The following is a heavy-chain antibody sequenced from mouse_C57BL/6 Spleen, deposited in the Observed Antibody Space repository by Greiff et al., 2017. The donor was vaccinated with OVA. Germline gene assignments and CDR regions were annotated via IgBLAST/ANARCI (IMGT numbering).Heavy chain of an antibody. CDR2: INPGSGGT. CDR1: GYAFTNYL. Sequence: QVQLQQSGAELVRPGTSVKVSCKASGYAFTNYLIEWVKQRPGQGLEWIGVINPGSGGTNYNEKFKGKATLTADKSSSTAYVQLSSLTSEGSAVYFCARSPGSYYAMDYWGQGTSVTVSS. J-gene: IGHJ4*01. V-gene: IGHV1-54*01. D-gene: IGHD4-1*01. CDR3: ARSPGSYYAMDY.